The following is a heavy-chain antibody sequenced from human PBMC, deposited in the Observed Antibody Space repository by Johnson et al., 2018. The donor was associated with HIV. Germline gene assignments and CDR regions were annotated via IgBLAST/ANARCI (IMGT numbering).Heavy chain of an antibody. J-gene: IGHJ3*02. CDR1: GFTFSNYG. CDR3: AGADPYDSSGSYFGIQGPFHI. Sequence: QVQLVESGGGVVQPGRSLRLSCAAFGFTFSNYGVHWVRQAPGKGLAWVVVISYDGSNKYYADSVKGRFTISRDNAKKSLYLAMNSLRVEDTAVYYWAGADPYDSSGSYFGIQGPFHIWGQGTMVTVSS. CDR2: ISYDGSNK. V-gene: IGHV3-30*03. D-gene: IGHD3-22*01.